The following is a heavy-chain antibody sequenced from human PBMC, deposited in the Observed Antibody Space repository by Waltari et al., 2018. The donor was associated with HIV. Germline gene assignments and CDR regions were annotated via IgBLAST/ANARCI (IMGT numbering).Heavy chain of an antibody. CDR1: GDSVSSTTAA. Sequence: QVQLQQSGPGLVKPSQTLSLTCAISGDSVSSTTAAWMRIRQSPSRGLEWLGRTYYRSKWYNEYAIFVKSRIIIKPDTSKNQFSLQLDSVTPEDTAVYFCARAMATTNHFDTWGQGTLVTVSS. V-gene: IGHV6-1*01. J-gene: IGHJ4*02. CDR3: ARAMATTNHFDT. D-gene: IGHD1-26*01. CDR2: TYYRSKWYN.